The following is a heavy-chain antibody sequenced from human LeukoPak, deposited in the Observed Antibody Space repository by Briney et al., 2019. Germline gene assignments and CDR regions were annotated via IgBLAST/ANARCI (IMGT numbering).Heavy chain of an antibody. D-gene: IGHD5-18*01. V-gene: IGHV1-46*01. CDR1: GYTFTGYW. Sequence: ASVKVSCKAFGYTFTGYWMHWVRQAPGQGPEWMGVISPSGGSTIYAQKFKGRVTLTRDMSTSTDYLELGSLRSEDTAVYYCARDADTAMGHLDYWGQGTLVTVSS. CDR3: ARDADTAMGHLDY. J-gene: IGHJ4*02. CDR2: ISPSGGST.